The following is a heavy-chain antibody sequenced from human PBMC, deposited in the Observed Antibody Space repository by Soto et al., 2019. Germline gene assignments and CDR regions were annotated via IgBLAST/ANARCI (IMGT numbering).Heavy chain of an antibody. CDR2: IDPGDSYV. CDR1: GYSFTAYW. D-gene: IGHD2-2*01. CDR3: TRRASSSFYHFDF. Sequence: PEESLKISCQASGYSFTAYWITWVRQMPGKGLEWMATIDPGDSYVDYSPSFRGHVTFSVDRSITTVYLQWNSLKASDSAMYFCTRRASSSFYHFDFWGQGALVTVSS. V-gene: IGHV5-10-1*01. J-gene: IGHJ4*02.